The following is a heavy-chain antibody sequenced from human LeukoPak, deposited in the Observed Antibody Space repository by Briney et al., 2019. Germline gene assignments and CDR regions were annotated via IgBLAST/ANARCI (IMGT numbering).Heavy chain of an antibody. Sequence: GASLGLSCAASGFTFSNYAMSWVRQALGKGLEWVSAILGSGGSTYYADSVKGRFTVSRDNSKSTLYLQMNSLRAEDTALYYCAKWGDYDVLTGYYVPDFWGQGTLVTVSS. CDR1: GFTFSNYA. CDR2: ILGSGGST. V-gene: IGHV3-23*01. J-gene: IGHJ4*02. D-gene: IGHD3-9*01. CDR3: AKWGDYDVLTGYYVPDF.